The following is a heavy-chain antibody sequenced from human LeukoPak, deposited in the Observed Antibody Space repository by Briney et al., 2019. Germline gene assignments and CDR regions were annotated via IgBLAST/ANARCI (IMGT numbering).Heavy chain of an antibody. Sequence: PSETLSLTCTVSGGSISHYYWSWIRQPPEKGLEWIGYTYYGGSTKFNPSLKSRVAISVDTSKKQFSLNLTSVTAADTAVYYCARTNNVFYYFDYWGQGTLVTVSS. CDR1: GGSISHYY. V-gene: IGHV4-59*01. J-gene: IGHJ4*02. CDR3: ARTNNVFYYFDY. CDR2: TYYGGST. D-gene: IGHD1/OR15-1a*01.